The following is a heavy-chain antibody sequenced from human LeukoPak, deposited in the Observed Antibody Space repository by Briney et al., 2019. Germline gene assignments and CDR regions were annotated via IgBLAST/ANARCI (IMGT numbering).Heavy chain of an antibody. CDR3: ARETSPYSSSWYVNWYFDL. Sequence: ASVKVSCKASGYTFTSYGISWVRQAPGQGLEWMGWISAYNGNTNYAQKLQGRVTMTTDTSTSTAYMELRSLRSDDTAVYYCARETSPYSSSWYVNWYFDLWGRGTLVTVCS. V-gene: IGHV1-18*01. CDR1: GYTFTSYG. J-gene: IGHJ2*01. CDR2: ISAYNGNT. D-gene: IGHD6-13*01.